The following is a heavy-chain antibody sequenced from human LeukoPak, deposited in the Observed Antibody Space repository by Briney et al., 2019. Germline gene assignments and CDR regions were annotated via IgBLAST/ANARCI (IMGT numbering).Heavy chain of an antibody. CDR3: ARGRWTATETKYYLDY. Sequence: ASVKVSCKASGYSFGDYAIHWVRQAPGQRLEWMGWINAGNGKTKYSQNFQARVTITRDRSASTAYMELSSLRSEDTPVYYCARGRWTATETKYYLDYWGQGTLVTVSS. CDR1: GYSFGDYA. CDR2: INAGNGKT. D-gene: IGHD4-17*01. V-gene: IGHV1-3*01. J-gene: IGHJ4*02.